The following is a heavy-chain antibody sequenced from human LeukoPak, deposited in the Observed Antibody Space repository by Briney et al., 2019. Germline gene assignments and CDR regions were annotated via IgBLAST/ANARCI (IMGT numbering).Heavy chain of an antibody. CDR1: GYTFSSYA. D-gene: IGHD3-3*01. V-gene: IGHV1-69*04. CDR2: IIPILGIA. CDR3: AREAITILDY. J-gene: IGHJ4*02. Sequence: GASVKVSCKASGYTFSSYAISWVRQAPGQGLEWMGRIIPILGIANYAQKFQGRVTITADKSTSTAYMELSSLRSEDTAVYYCAREAITILDYWGQGTLVTVSS.